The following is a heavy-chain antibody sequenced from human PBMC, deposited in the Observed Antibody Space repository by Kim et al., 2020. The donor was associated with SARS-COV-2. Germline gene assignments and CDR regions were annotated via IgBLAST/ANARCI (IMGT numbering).Heavy chain of an antibody. CDR1: GYTFTSYG. CDR3: ARDFPGAFIPAAIGDY. V-gene: IGHV1-18*01. CDR2: ISAYNGNT. D-gene: IGHD2-2*02. Sequence: ASVKVSCKASGYTFTSYGISWVRQAPGQGLEWMGWISAYNGNTNYAQKLQGRVTMTTDTSTSTAYMELRSLRSDDTAVYYCARDFPGAFIPAAIGDYWGQGTLVTVSS. J-gene: IGHJ4*02.